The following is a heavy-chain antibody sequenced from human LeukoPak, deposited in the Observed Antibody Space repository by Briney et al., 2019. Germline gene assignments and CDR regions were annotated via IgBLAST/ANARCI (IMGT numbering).Heavy chain of an antibody. CDR2: ISGSGGST. V-gene: IGHV3-23*01. CDR1: GFTFSSYA. Sequence: GGSLRLSCAASGFTFSSYAMSWVRQAPGKGLEWVSAISGSGGSTYYADSVKGRFTISRDNAKNSLYLQMNSLRAEDTAVYYCARDYGRLLDYYYGMDVWGQGTTVTASS. CDR3: ARDYGRLLDYYYGMDV. J-gene: IGHJ6*02. D-gene: IGHD2-8*02.